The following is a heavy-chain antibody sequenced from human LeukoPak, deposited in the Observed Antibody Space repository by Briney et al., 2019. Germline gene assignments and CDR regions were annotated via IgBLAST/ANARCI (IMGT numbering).Heavy chain of an antibody. CDR1: GGTFSSYA. CDR2: IIPILGIA. CDR3: ARHPYSVRFDY. J-gene: IGHJ4*02. Sequence: SVKVSCKASGGTFSSYAISWVRQAPGQGLEWMGRIIPILGIANYAQKFQGRVTITADKSTSTAYMELSSLRSEDTAVYYCARHPYSVRFDYWGQGTLVTVSS. D-gene: IGHD6-13*01. V-gene: IGHV1-69*04.